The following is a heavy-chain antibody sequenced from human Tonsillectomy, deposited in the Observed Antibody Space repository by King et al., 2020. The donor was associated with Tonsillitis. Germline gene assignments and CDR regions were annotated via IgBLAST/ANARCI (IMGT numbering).Heavy chain of an antibody. V-gene: IGHV4-39*01. CDR3: AKPSIAVAGRGWFDP. CDR2: LYYNGSP. J-gene: IGHJ5*02. Sequence: QLQESGPGLVKPSDTLSLTCTFSGGSIVSRYYYWSWIRQPPVEGLEWCGSLYYNGSPYYSPSLKRRVSISVVTSKNQVSLRLSSVTAAATAVYYCAKPSIAVAGRGWFDPWGQGTLVTVSS. D-gene: IGHD6-19*01. CDR1: GGSIVSRYYY.